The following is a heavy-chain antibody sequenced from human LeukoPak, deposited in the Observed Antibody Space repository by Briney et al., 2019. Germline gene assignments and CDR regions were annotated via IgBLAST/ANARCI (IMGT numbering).Heavy chain of an antibody. D-gene: IGHD6-19*01. V-gene: IGHV3-23*01. CDR3: AKTSGGSGWYVDRFDP. CDR1: GFTFSSYA. CDR2: ISGSGGST. Sequence: GRSLRLSCAASGFTFSSYAMHWVRQAPGKGLEWVSVISGSGGSTYYADSVKGRFTISRDNSKNTLYLQMNSLRAEDTAVYYCAKTSGGSGWYVDRFDPWGQGTLVTVSS. J-gene: IGHJ5*02.